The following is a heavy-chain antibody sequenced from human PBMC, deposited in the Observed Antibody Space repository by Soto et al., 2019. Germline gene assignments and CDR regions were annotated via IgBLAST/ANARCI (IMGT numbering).Heavy chain of an antibody. Sequence: QITLKESGPTLVKPTQTLTLTCTFSGFSLSTSGVSVGWVRQPPGEALEWLALIYWDDDKRYRSSLKSRLTITKDPSKNQVVLTVTNMDPVDTATYYCAYSHRYGDYIIDYWGQGTLVTVST. CDR3: AYSHRYGDYIIDY. D-gene: IGHD4-17*01. CDR1: GFSLSTSGVS. J-gene: IGHJ4*02. V-gene: IGHV2-5*02. CDR2: IYWDDDK.